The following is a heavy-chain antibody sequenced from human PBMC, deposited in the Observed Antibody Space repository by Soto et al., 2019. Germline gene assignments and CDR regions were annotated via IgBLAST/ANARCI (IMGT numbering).Heavy chain of an antibody. CDR2: IKSKTDGGTT. V-gene: IGHV3-15*07. D-gene: IGHD3-9*01. CDR3: TTDYYDIRWDWFDP. J-gene: IGHJ5*02. Sequence: SVSNAWMNWVRQAPGKGLEWVGRIKSKTDGGTTDYAAPVKGRFTISRDDSKNMLYLQMNSLKTEDTAVYYCTTDYYDIRWDWFDPWGQGTLVTVSS. CDR1: SVSNAW.